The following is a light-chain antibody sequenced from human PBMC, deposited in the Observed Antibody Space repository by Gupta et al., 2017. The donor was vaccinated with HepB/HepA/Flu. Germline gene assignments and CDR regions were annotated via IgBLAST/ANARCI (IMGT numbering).Light chain of an antibody. V-gene: IGKV3-15*01. J-gene: IGKJ3*01. Sequence: ELVLTQSPATLSVSPGERATLSCRASQSVSSKLACYQQKPGKAPRLLIYGASTGATGIPARFSGSGSGTEFTITISSLQSEDFAVYECEQENNWPITFGQGTKVDIK. CDR1: QSVSSK. CDR3: EQENNWPIT. CDR2: GAS.